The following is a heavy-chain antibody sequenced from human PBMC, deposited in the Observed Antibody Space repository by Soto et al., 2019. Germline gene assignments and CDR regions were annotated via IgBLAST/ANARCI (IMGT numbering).Heavy chain of an antibody. CDR1: GGTFSSYT. CDR3: ARDSDYGDYAWGFDP. D-gene: IGHD4-17*01. V-gene: IGHV1-69*04. J-gene: IGHJ5*02. CDR2: IIPILGIA. Sequence: SVKVSCKASGGTFSSYTISWVRQAPGQGLEWMGRIIPILGIANYAQKFQGRVTITADKSTGTAYMELSSLRSEDTAVYYCARDSDYGDYAWGFDPWGQGTLVTVSS.